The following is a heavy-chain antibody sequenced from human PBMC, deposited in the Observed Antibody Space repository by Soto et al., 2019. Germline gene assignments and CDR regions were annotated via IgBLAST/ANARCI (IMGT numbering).Heavy chain of an antibody. CDR2: INPSGGST. CDR3: ARDPPTYYDFWSGYSPGAPTFYGMDV. V-gene: IGHV1-46*01. Sequence: ASVKVSCKASGYTFTSYYMHWVRQAPGQGLEWMGIINPSGGSTSYAQKFQGRVTMTRDTSTSTVYMELSSLRSEDTAVYYCARDPPTYYDFWSGYSPGAPTFYGMDVWGQGTTVTVSS. D-gene: IGHD3-3*01. CDR1: GYTFTSYY. J-gene: IGHJ6*02.